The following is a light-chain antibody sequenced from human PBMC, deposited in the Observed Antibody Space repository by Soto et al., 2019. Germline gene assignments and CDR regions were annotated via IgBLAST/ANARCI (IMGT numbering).Light chain of an antibody. CDR1: QSVSSNH. CDR3: QQYGSSTYT. CDR2: GAS. Sequence: EIVLTQSPGSLSLSPRERATLSCRASQSVSSNHLAWYQQKPGQAPRLLIYGASRRATGIPDRFSGSGSGTDFTLTISRLEPEDFAVYYCQQYGSSTYTFGQGTKVDI. J-gene: IGKJ2*01. V-gene: IGKV3-20*01.